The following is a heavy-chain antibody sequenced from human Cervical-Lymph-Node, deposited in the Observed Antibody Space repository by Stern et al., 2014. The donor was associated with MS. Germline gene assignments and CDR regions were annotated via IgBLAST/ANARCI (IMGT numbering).Heavy chain of an antibody. Sequence: QLVESGGGVVQPGRSLRLSCAASGFTFSSSGMHWVRQAPGKGLEGLAFIWYDGSNRYYADSVKGRFTISRDNSKNTLYLQMNSLRAEDTAVYYCAREGGNTAEYFQHWGQGTLVTVSS. V-gene: IGHV3-33*01. CDR1: GFTFSSSG. J-gene: IGHJ1*01. CDR2: IWYDGSNR. CDR3: AREGGNTAEYFQH. D-gene: IGHD4-23*01.